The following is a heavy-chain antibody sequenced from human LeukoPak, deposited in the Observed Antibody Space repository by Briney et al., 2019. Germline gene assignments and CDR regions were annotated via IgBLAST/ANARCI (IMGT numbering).Heavy chain of an antibody. CDR1: ALSINTFW. V-gene: IGHV3-74*03. D-gene: IGHD1-1*01. CDR3: ARSGIGRAFDI. Sequence: PGGSLRLSCAASALSINTFWMHWVRQGPGKGLEWVSRINSDATTTTYADSVKGRFTVSRDNAKNMVYLEMNSLRGDDTAVYYCARSGIGRAFDIWGQGATVTVSS. J-gene: IGHJ3*02. CDR2: INSDATTT.